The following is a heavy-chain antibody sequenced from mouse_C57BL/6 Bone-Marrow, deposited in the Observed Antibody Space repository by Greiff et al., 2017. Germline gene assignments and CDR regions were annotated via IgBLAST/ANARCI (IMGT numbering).Heavy chain of an antibody. Sequence: EVKLVASGGGLVQPGGSMKLSCVASGFTFSNYWMNWVRQSPEKGLEWVAQIRLKSDNYATHYAESVKGRFTISRDDSKSSVYLQMNNLRAEDTGIYYCTGWIYYDYYFDYWGQGTTRTVSS. CDR1: GFTFSNYW. V-gene: IGHV6-3*01. CDR2: IRLKSDNYAT. J-gene: IGHJ2*01. CDR3: TGWIYYDYYFDY. D-gene: IGHD2-4*01.